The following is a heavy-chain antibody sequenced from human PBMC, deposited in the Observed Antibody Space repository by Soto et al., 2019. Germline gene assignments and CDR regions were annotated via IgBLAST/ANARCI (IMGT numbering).Heavy chain of an antibody. CDR2: FYTGGSS. D-gene: IGHD3-3*01. Sequence: QVQLQESGPGLVKPSETLSLTCTVSGGSISSYYWSWIRQPAGKGLAWIGRFYTGGSSNYNPSRKSRDTMSVDTSKKQFSLKLSSVSAADTAVYYCARDPNGRPWSGYDRGPSYYSYGMDVWGQGTPVTVSS. CDR1: GGSISSYY. V-gene: IGHV4-4*07. CDR3: ARDPNGRPWSGYDRGPSYYSYGMDV. J-gene: IGHJ6*02.